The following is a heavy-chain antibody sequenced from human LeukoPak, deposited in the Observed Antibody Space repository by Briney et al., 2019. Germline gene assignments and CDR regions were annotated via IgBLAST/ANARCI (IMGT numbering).Heavy chain of an antibody. Sequence: GGSLRLSCAASGFTLSSFAMSWVRQAPGKGLEWVSAIVGSGASTYYADSVKGRFTISRDNSKNTLHLQMNSLRAEDTAIYHCAKVRVVGDYNWFFDLWGRGTLVTVSP. CDR1: GFTLSSFA. V-gene: IGHV3-23*01. CDR3: AKVRVVGDYNWFFDL. D-gene: IGHD4-17*01. J-gene: IGHJ2*01. CDR2: IVGSGAST.